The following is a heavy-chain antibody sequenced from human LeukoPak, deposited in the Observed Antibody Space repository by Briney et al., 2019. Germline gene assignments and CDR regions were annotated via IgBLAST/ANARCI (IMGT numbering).Heavy chain of an antibody. V-gene: IGHV3-33*01. D-gene: IGHD3-9*01. CDR3: ARGYDILTGYGLEY. CDR2: IWYDGSNK. CDR1: GFTFSSYG. Sequence: GGSLRLSCAASGFTFSSYGMHWVRQAPGKGLEWVAVIWYDGSNKYYADSVKGRFTISRDNSKNTLYLQMNSLRAEDTAVYYCARGYDILTGYGLEYWGQGTLVTVSS. J-gene: IGHJ4*02.